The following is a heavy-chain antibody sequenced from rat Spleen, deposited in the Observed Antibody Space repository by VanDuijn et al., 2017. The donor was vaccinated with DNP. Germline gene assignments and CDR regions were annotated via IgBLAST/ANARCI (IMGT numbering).Heavy chain of an antibody. CDR3: TRDDIGTTRFDY. D-gene: IGHD1-5*01. CDR1: GFSLTTYS. CDR2: MWYDGDT. J-gene: IGHJ2*01. V-gene: IGHV2-15*01. Sequence: QVQLKESGPGLVQPSETLSLTCTVSGFSLTTYSVSWVRQPSGKGPEWMGKMWYDGDTAYNSALKSRLSISRDTSKSQVFLKMNSLQTEDTAIYFCTRDDIGTTRFDYWGQGVTVTVSS.